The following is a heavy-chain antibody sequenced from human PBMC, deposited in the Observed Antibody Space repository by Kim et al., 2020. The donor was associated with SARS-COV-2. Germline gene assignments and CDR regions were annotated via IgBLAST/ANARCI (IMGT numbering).Heavy chain of an antibody. D-gene: IGHD4-17*01. J-gene: IGHJ6*02. CDR2: ISGSGDYT. CDR1: GFTFRNHA. Sequence: GGSLRLSCAASGFTFRNHAMTWVRQAPGKGLEWVSAISGSGDYTSYAVSVRGRCTISRDNSKNTLYQEMNSLGAEDTAVYYCAKDDTLSYGGRPFGMDVWGLGTTVIVSS. CDR3: AKDDTLSYGGRPFGMDV. V-gene: IGHV3-23*01.